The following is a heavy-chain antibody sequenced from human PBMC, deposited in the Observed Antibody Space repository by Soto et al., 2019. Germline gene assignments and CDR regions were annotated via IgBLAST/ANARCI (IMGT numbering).Heavy chain of an antibody. Sequence: PGGSLRLSCAASGFTFSSYAMSWVRQAPGKGLEWVSAISGSGGSTYYADSVKGRFAISRDNSKNTLYLQMNSLRAEDTAVYYCAKGTDYDILTGYSAFDYWGQGTLVTVSS. CDR1: GFTFSSYA. D-gene: IGHD3-9*01. CDR2: ISGSGGST. J-gene: IGHJ4*02. CDR3: AKGTDYDILTGYSAFDY. V-gene: IGHV3-23*01.